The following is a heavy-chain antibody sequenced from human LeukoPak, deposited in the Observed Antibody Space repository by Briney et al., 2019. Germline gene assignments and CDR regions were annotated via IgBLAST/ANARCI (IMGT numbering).Heavy chain of an antibody. Sequence: PSETLSLTCAVSGASINSGNWWSWVRQSPGRGLEWIGEINHRGSSNYNPSLESRVTILVDRSKNTFSLNLNSVTAADTALYYCTRGGSAWYWRNFDFWGRGMQVTVS. J-gene: IGHJ4*02. CDR1: GASINSGNW. CDR3: TRGGSAWYWRNFDF. V-gene: IGHV4-4*02. D-gene: IGHD6-13*01. CDR2: INHRGSS.